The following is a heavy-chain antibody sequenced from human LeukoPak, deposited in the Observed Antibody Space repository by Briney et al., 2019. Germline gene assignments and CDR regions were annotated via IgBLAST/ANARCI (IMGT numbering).Heavy chain of an antibody. V-gene: IGHV3-30-3*01. CDR3: ARVLVDIVVVPAAPLQFDP. CDR1: GFTFSSYA. CDR2: ISYDGSNK. J-gene: IGHJ5*02. Sequence: PGGSLRLSCAASGFTFSSYAMHWVRQAPGKGLEWVAVISYDGSNKYYADSVKGRFTISRDNSKNTLYLQMNSLRAEDTAVYYCARVLVDIVVVPAAPLQFDPWGQGTLVTVSS. D-gene: IGHD2-2*03.